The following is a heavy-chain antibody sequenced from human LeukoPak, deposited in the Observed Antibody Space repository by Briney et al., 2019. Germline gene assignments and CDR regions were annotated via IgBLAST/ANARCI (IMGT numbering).Heavy chain of an antibody. J-gene: IGHJ5*02. D-gene: IGHD1-26*01. CDR2: INHSGST. CDR1: GGSFSDYN. Sequence: SETLSLTCAVYGGSFSDYNWVWIRQPPGKGLEWIGEINHSGSTYYNPSLKSRVTISVDTSKNQFSLKLSSVTAADTAVYYCARHSLSWFDPWGQGTLVTVSS. V-gene: IGHV4-34*01. CDR3: ARHSLSWFDP.